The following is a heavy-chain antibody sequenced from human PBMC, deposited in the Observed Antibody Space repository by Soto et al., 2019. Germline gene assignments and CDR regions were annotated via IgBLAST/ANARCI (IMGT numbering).Heavy chain of an antibody. D-gene: IGHD6-6*01. V-gene: IGHV4-34*01. CDR1: GGSCGGYD. CDR2: INHSGST. Sequence: SETLSLSCAFYGGSCGGYDGSWIRQPPGKGLEWIGEINHSGSTNYNPSLKSRVTISVDTSKNQFSLKLSSVTAADTAVYYCARETSSSSGLVHLGQGTLVTVSS. CDR3: ARETSSSSGLVH. J-gene: IGHJ4*02.